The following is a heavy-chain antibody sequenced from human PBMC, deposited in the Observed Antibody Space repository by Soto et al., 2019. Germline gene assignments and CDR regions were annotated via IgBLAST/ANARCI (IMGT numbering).Heavy chain of an antibody. Sequence: GGSLRLSCAASGFTFSSYSMNWVRQAPGKGLEWVSYISSSSSTIYYADPVKGRFTISRDNAKNSLYLQMNSLRAEDTAVYYCARLQWSVVDTLDYWGQGTLVTVSS. J-gene: IGHJ4*02. CDR3: ARLQWSVVDTLDY. D-gene: IGHD5-18*01. CDR2: ISSSSSTI. CDR1: GFTFSSYS. V-gene: IGHV3-48*01.